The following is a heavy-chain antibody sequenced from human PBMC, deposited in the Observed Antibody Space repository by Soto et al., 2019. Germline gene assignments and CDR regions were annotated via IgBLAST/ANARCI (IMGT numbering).Heavy chain of an antibody. D-gene: IGHD2-15*01. CDR3: AKDPPQLAAAFDI. V-gene: IGHV3-7*05. Sequence: GGSLRLSCAASGFTFSTYWMSWVRQTPGKGLEWVANINEDGSERYYVDSVKGRFTISRDNAKNSLYLQMNSLRGEDTAVYYCAKDPPQLAAAFDIWGQGTMVTVSS. CDR1: GFTFSTYW. CDR2: INEDGSER. J-gene: IGHJ3*02.